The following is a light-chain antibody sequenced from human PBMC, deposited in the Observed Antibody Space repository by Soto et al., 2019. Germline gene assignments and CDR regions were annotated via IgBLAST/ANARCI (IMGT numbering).Light chain of an antibody. CDR3: CSYAGSYTVL. V-gene: IGLV2-11*01. J-gene: IGLJ2*01. CDR2: DVS. CDR1: SSDVGGYNY. Sequence: QSALTQPRSVSGSPGQSVTISCTGTSSDVGGYNYVSWYQQHPGKAPKLMIYDVSKRPSGVPDRFSGSKSGNTASLTISGLQAEDEDDYYCCSYAGSYTVLFGGGTKLTVL.